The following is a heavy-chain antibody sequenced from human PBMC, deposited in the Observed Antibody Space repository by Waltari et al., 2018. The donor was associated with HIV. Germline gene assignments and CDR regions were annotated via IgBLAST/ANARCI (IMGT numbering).Heavy chain of an antibody. V-gene: IGHV1-8*01. Sequence: QVQLVQSGAEVKKPGASVKVSCKASGYTFTTYDINWVRQATGQGLEWMGWMNPNNGNPGYAQKFQGRVAMTRDTSISTAYLELDSLRSEDTAVYYCARSIRGGDVDYWGQGTLVTVSS. CDR3: ARSIRGGDVDY. J-gene: IGHJ4*02. CDR2: MNPNNGNP. CDR1: GYTFTTYD. D-gene: IGHD3-10*01.